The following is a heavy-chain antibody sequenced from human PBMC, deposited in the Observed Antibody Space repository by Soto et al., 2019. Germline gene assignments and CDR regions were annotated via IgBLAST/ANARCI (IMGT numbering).Heavy chain of an antibody. D-gene: IGHD6-13*01. V-gene: IGHV3-48*03. J-gene: IGHJ6*02. CDR2: VSSSGSTI. CDR3: ARDRIAAARSYYYYGMDV. Sequence: GSLRLSCAASGFTFSSYEMNWVRQAPGKGLEWVSYVSSSGSTIYYADSVKGRFTISRDNAKNSLYLQMNSLRAEDTAVYYCARDRIAAARSYYYYGMDVWGQGTTVTVS. CDR1: GFTFSSYE.